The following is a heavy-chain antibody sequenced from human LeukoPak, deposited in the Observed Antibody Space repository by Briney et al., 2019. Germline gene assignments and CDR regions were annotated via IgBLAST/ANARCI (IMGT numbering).Heavy chain of an antibody. J-gene: IGHJ3*02. CDR1: GFTVSDHY. D-gene: IGHD3-22*01. CDR3: TRPSYYDSRGYSTNGFDI. Sequence: GGSLRLSCVASGFTVSDHYIDWVRQAPGKGLEWVGRNRDKSKSYTTDYAASVRGRFTISRDDSKNSLYLQMYSLKTEDTAVYFCTRPSYYDSRGYSTNGFDIWGQGTMVTVSS. CDR2: NRDKSKSYTT. V-gene: IGHV3-72*01.